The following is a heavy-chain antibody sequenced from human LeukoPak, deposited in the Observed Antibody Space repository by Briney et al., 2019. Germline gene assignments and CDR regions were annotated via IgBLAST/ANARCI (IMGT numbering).Heavy chain of an antibody. V-gene: IGHV3-23*01. Sequence: PGGSLRLSCAASGFTLSNYGMNWVRQAPGKGLEWVSGISGSGGNTYYADCVKGRFTISRDNAKNTVSLQMNSLRAEDTAVYYCAKEPIAVAGTRFDYWGQGTLVTVSS. CDR3: AKEPIAVAGTRFDY. J-gene: IGHJ4*02. D-gene: IGHD6-19*01. CDR2: ISGSGGNT. CDR1: GFTLSNYG.